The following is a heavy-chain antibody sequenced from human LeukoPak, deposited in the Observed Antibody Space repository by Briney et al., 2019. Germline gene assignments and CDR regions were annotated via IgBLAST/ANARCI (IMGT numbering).Heavy chain of an antibody. D-gene: IGHD3-9*01. CDR3: ARAHQGRYGAYYYMDV. Sequence: PGGSLRLSCAASGFTFSSYSMNWVRQAPGKGLEWVSSISSSSSYIYYADSVKGRFTISRDNAKNSLYLQMNSLRAEDTAVYYCARAHQGRYGAYYYMDVWGKGTTVTISS. CDR1: GFTFSSYS. CDR2: ISSSSSYI. V-gene: IGHV3-21*01. J-gene: IGHJ6*03.